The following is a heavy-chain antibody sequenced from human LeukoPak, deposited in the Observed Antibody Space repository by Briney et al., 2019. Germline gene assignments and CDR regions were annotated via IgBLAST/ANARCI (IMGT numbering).Heavy chain of an antibody. V-gene: IGHV3-9*01. CDR2: ISWNSGSI. Sequence: GGSLRLSCAASGFTFDDYATHWVRHAPGKGLEGGSGISWNSGSIGYADSVKGRFTISRDTAKNSLYLQMNSLRAEDTALYYRAKDILPYYYGSGSREFDYWGQGTLVTVSS. CDR3: AKDILPYYYGSGSREFDY. D-gene: IGHD3-10*01. J-gene: IGHJ4*02. CDR1: GFTFDDYA.